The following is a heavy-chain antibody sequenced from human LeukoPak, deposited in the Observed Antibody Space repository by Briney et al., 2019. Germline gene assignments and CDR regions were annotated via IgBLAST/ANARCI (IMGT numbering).Heavy chain of an antibody. CDR1: GFTFSDYH. CDR2: ISSSGSTI. CDR3: ARSGYDHVWGTRPEPHIDY. V-gene: IGHV3-11*01. D-gene: IGHD3-16*01. Sequence: GGSLRLSCAASGFTFSDYHMSWIRQAPGKGLEWVSYISSSGSTIYYADSVKGRFTISRDNAKNSLYLQMNSLRAEDTAVYYCARSGYDHVWGTRPEPHIDYWGQGTLVTVSS. J-gene: IGHJ4*02.